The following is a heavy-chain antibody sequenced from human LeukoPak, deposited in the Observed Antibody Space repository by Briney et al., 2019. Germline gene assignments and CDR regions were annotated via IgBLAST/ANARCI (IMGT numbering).Heavy chain of an antibody. V-gene: IGHV3-74*01. D-gene: IGHD4-17*01. J-gene: IGHJ4*02. CDR3: ARAILTPGGATVTRYFDY. Sequence: GGSLRLSCAASGFTFSSYWMHWVRQAPGKGLVWVSRIKSDGSNTNYADSVKGRFTISRDNAKNTLYLQMNSLRAEDTAVYYCARAILTPGGATVTRYFDYWGQGTLVTVSS. CDR1: GFTFSSYW. CDR2: IKSDGSNT.